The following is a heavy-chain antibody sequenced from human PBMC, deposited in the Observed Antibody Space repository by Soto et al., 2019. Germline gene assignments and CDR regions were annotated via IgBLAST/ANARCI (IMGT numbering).Heavy chain of an antibody. Sequence: QVHLVQSGAEVRKPGASVKVSCKGSGYTFTSYGIAWVRQAPGQGLEWMGWISAHNDNTNYAQKVQGRVTVTRETSTSTAYMELRNVRSDDTAVYYCARGRYGDYWGQGALVTVSS. D-gene: IGHD1-1*01. J-gene: IGHJ4*02. V-gene: IGHV1-18*01. CDR3: ARGRYGDY. CDR1: GYTFTSYG. CDR2: ISAHNDNT.